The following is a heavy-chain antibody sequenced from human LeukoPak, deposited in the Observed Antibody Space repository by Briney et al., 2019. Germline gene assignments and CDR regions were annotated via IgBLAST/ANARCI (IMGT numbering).Heavy chain of an antibody. D-gene: IGHD2-15*01. CDR2: IYPGDSDT. CDR3: ARHGGLGYCSGGSCHDIDF. J-gene: IGHJ4*02. V-gene: IGHV5-51*01. Sequence: GESLKISCKGSGYIFSNYWIGWVRQMPGKGLEWMGIIYPGDSDTRYSPSFQGQVTISVDKSISTAYLQWRSLKASDSAMYYCARHGGLGYCSGGSCHDIDFWGQGTLVTVSS. CDR1: GYIFSNYW.